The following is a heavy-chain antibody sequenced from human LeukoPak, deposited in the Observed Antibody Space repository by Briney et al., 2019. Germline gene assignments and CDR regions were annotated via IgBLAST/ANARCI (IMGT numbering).Heavy chain of an antibody. D-gene: IGHD3-9*01. Sequence: ASVTDSFKASGYTFTGYYMHWVRQAPGQGLEWMGWINPNSGGTNYAQKLQGRVTMTRDTSISTAYMELSRLRSDDTAVYYCARESSYDILTGYWYYYYYMDVWGKGTTVTVSS. CDR2: INPNSGGT. CDR3: ARESSYDILTGYWYYYYYMDV. J-gene: IGHJ6*03. CDR1: GYTFTGYY. V-gene: IGHV1-2*02.